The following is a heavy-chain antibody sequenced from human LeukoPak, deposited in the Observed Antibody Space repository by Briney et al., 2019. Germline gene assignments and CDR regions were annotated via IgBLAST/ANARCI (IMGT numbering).Heavy chain of an antibody. Sequence: GGSLRLSCAASGFTFSSYAMHWVRQAPGKGLEWVAVISYDGSNEYYADSVKGRFTISRDNSKNTLYLQMNSLRAEDTAVYYCARTEIHSIAARDDAFDIWGQGTMVTVSS. CDR1: GFTFSSYA. J-gene: IGHJ3*02. D-gene: IGHD6-6*01. V-gene: IGHV3-30-3*01. CDR3: ARTEIHSIAARDDAFDI. CDR2: ISYDGSNE.